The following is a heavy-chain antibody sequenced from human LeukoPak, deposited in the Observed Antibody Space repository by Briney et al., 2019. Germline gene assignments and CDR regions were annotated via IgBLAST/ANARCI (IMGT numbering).Heavy chain of an antibody. D-gene: IGHD2-2*01. Sequence: SVKVSCKASGGTFSSHAIAWVRQAPGQGPEWMGGIIPISGTANYAQKFQGRVTITTDESTSTAYMELSSLTSDDAAVYYCARGLQYQLLKALGYYYMDVWGEGTTVTVSS. V-gene: IGHV1-69*05. CDR3: ARGLQYQLLKALGYYYMDV. J-gene: IGHJ6*03. CDR1: GGTFSSHA. CDR2: IIPISGTA.